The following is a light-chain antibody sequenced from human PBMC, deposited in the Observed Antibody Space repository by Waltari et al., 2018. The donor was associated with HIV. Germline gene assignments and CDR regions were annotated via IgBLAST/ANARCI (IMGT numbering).Light chain of an antibody. V-gene: IGLV2-14*01. CDR1: SSDVGGYNY. CDR2: EVS. CDR3: SSYTSSSTLAV. Sequence: QSALTQPASVFGSPGQSITISCTGTSSDVGGYNYVSWYQHHPGKAPKLLIYEVSNRPSGVSNRFSGSKSGNTASLIISGLQAEDEADYYCSSYTSSSTLAVFGGGTKLTVL. J-gene: IGLJ2*01.